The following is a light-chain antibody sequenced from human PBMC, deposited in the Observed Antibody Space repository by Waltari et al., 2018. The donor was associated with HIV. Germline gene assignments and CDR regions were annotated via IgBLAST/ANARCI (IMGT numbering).Light chain of an antibody. J-gene: IGLJ3*02. CDR2: QDN. CDR1: ELGDKY. V-gene: IGLV3-1*01. CDR3: QAWGSSTSGV. Sequence: SYEVTQPPSVAVSPRQTASTTSSGYELGDKYTCWYQQKPGQSPLLVIYQDNKRPSGIPERFSGSSSGHTATLTISGTLPMDEADYYCQAWGSSTSGVFGTGTKLTVL.